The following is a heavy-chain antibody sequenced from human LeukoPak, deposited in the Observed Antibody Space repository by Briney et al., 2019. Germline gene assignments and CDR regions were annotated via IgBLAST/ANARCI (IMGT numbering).Heavy chain of an antibody. J-gene: IGHJ4*02. CDR2: ISSSGSTI. V-gene: IGHV3-48*03. D-gene: IGHD5-24*01. CDR3: ARVGMEMAAVGY. CDR1: GFTFSSYE. Sequence: GGSLRLSCAASGFTFSSYEMNWVRQAPGKGLEWVSYISSSGSTIYYADSVKGRFTISRDNAKNSLYLQMNSLRAEDTAVYYCARVGMEMAAVGYWGQGTLVTVSS.